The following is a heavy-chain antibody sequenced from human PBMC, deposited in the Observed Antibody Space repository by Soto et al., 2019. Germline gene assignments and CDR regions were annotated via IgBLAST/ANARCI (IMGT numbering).Heavy chain of an antibody. Sequence: QITLRESGPTLVKPTQTLTLTCTFSGFSLSTSGVGVGWIRQPPAKALEWLGIIFWDDDKRYRPSLKRRVSITKDTSKNQLVLTMTNMDPVDTATYYCAHLAWTEMWPRAPVVNWGQGTPVTVSS. CDR2: IFWDDDK. CDR3: AHLAWTEMWPRAPVVN. D-gene: IGHD2-21*01. CDR1: GFSLSTSGVG. J-gene: IGHJ4*02. V-gene: IGHV2-5*02.